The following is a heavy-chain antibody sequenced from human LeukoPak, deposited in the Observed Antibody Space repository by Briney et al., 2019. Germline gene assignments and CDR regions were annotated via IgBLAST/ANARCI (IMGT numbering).Heavy chain of an antibody. CDR3: ARRHKYDFWSGYYQTANDGFDI. D-gene: IGHD3-3*01. CDR1: GGSFIGFY. J-gene: IGHJ3*02. Sequence: PSETLSLTCGVSGGSFIGFYWSWIRQSPGQGLEWIGQINHYGTTNYNPSLKSRVTISVDTSKNEFSLKVTSVAAADTAVYYCARRHKYDFWSGYYQTANDGFDIWGQGTMVTVSS. CDR2: INHYGTT. V-gene: IGHV4-34*01.